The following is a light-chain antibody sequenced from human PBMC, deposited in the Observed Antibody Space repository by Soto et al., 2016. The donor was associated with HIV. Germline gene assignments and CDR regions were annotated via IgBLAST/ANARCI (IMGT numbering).Light chain of an antibody. V-gene: IGKV1-8*01. CDR2: AAS. CDR1: QGISSY. Sequence: AIRMTQSPSSFSASTGDRVTITCRASQGISSYLAWYQQKPGKAPKLLIYAASTLQSGVPSRFSGSGSGTDFTLTISSLQPDDFATYYCQQYQTYPLTFGGGPRWRSN. J-gene: IGKJ4*01. CDR3: QQYQTYPLT.